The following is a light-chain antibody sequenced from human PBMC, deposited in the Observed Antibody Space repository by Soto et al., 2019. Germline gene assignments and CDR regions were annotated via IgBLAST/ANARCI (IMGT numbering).Light chain of an antibody. CDR3: QSYDSSLSGVV. J-gene: IGLJ3*02. CDR2: HNT. V-gene: IGLV1-40*01. Sequence: QSVLTQPPSVSGAPGQRVTISCTGDRSNIGAGYDVHWYQQLPGTVPKLLISHNTTRPSGVPDRFSGSKSGTSAYLAITGLQAEDEADCFCQSYDSSLSGVVFGGGTKLTVL. CDR1: RSNIGAGYD.